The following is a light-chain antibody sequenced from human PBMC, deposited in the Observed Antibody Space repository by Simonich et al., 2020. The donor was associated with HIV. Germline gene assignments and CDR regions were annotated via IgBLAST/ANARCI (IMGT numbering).Light chain of an antibody. V-gene: IGKV3-15*01. J-gene: IGKJ1*01. CDR2: GAS. Sequence: EIVMTQSPATLSVSPGERATLSCRARQSVSSNLAWYQQKPGKAPRLLIYGASTRATGIPARFSGSGSGTEFTLTISSLQSEDFAVYYCQQYNNWPRTFGQGTKVEIK. CDR1: QSVSSN. CDR3: QQYNNWPRT.